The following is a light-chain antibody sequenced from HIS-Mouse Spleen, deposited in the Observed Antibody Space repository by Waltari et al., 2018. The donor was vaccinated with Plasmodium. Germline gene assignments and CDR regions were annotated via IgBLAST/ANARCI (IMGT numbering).Light chain of an antibody. CDR2: DVS. V-gene: IGLV2-11*01. CDR1: SSEVGGYNY. Sequence: QSALTQPRSVSGSPGQSVTFSCTVPSSEVGGYNYVSWYQKHPGKAPKLMIYDVSKRPSGVPDRFSGSKSGNTASLTISGLQAEDEADYYCCSYAGSYTWVFGGGTKLTVL. J-gene: IGLJ2*01. CDR3: CSYAGSYTWV.